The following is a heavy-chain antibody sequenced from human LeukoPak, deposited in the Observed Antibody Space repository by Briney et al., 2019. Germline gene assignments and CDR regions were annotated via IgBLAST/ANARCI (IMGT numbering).Heavy chain of an antibody. J-gene: IGHJ6*02. D-gene: IGHD2-15*01. CDR1: GFTFSSYW. V-gene: IGHV3-7*05. CDR3: AKTLHYGMDV. Sequence: AGSLRLSCAASGFTFSSYWMNWVRQAPGKGLEWVANINQDGSGKYYVDSVKGRFTISRDNAKNSLYLQVNSLRAEDTAVYYCAKTLHYGMDVWGQGTTVTVSS. CDR2: INQDGSGK.